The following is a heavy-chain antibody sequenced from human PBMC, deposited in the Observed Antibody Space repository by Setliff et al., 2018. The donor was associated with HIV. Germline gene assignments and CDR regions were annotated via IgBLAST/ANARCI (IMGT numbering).Heavy chain of an antibody. V-gene: IGHV3-23*01. CDR1: GFTFSHA. Sequence: GGSLRLSCAASGFTFSHAWMTWVRQAPGKGLEWVSGISGSGDSTFYAHSVKGRFTISRDNSRDTLYLEMNNLRAEDTALYYCAKDYTPTFWEYNWFDVWGQGTQVTVSS. D-gene: IGHD3-16*01. CDR2: ISGSGDST. J-gene: IGHJ5*02. CDR3: AKDYTPTFWEYNWFDV.